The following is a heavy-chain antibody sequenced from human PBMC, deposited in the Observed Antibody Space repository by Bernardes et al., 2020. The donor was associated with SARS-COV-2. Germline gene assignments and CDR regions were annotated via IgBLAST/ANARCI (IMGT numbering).Heavy chain of an antibody. Sequence: SGPTLVKPTQTLTLTCTFSGFSLSTTGVGVGWLRQPPGKALEWLAPIYWDDDKRYSPSLKSRLSITKDTSKNQVVLTMTNVDPVDTGTYYCAHRRPSTWEGDWFDPWGQGTLVSVSS. CDR3: AHRRPSTWEGDWFDP. V-gene: IGHV2-5*02. CDR1: GFSLSTTGVG. D-gene: IGHD6-13*01. CDR2: IYWDDDK. J-gene: IGHJ5*02.